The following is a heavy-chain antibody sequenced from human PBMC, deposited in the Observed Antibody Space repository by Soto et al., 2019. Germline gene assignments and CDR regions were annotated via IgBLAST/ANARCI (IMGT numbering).Heavy chain of an antibody. CDR1: GFTFSSYS. V-gene: IGHV3-21*01. CDR3: ARVTPPPFIAARGTFDY. CDR2: ISSSSSYI. J-gene: IGHJ4*02. D-gene: IGHD6-6*01. Sequence: PGGSLRLSCAASGFTFSSYSMNWVRQAPGKGLEWVSSISSSSSYIYYADSVKGRITISRDNAKNSLYLQMNSLRAEDTAVYYCARVTPPPFIAARGTFDYWGQGTLVTVSS.